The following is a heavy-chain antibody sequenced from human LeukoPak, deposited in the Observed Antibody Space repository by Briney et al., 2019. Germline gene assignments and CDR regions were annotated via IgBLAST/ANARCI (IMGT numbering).Heavy chain of an antibody. CDR2: IYTSGST. V-gene: IGHV4-61*02. CDR1: GGSISSGSYY. J-gene: IGHJ4*02. Sequence: PSETLSLTCTVSGGSISSGSYYWSWIRQPAGKGLEWIGRIYTSGSTNYNPSLKSRVTISVDTSKNQFSLKLRSVTAADTSVYYCARGPSPDYYGSSGYYYFDYWGQGSLVTVSS. CDR3: ARGPSPDYYGSSGYYYFDY. D-gene: IGHD3-22*01.